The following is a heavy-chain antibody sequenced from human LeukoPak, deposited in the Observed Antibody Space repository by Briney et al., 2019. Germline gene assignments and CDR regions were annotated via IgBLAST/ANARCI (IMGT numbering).Heavy chain of an antibody. D-gene: IGHD2/OR15-2a*01. CDR3: ARGSTTWSMDV. CDR1: GGSISSYY. CDR2: IYTSGTT. Sequence: SETLSLTCTVSGGSISSYYWSWIRQPPGKGLEWIGYIYTSGTTNYNPSLKSRVTMSVDTSKNQFSLKLSSVTAADTAMYHCARGSTTWSMDVWGKGTTVTVSS. J-gene: IGHJ6*03. V-gene: IGHV4-4*08.